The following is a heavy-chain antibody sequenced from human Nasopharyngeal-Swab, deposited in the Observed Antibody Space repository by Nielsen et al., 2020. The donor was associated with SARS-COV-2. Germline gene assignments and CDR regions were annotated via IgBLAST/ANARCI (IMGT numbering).Heavy chain of an antibody. CDR3: AKDPRTYSSSWYFDY. Sequence: GESLKISCAASGFTFSSYAMSWVRQAPGKGLEWVSVICSGGSSTYYADSVKGRFTISRDNSKNTLYLQMNSLRAEDTAVYYCAKDPRTYSSSWYFDYWGQGTLVTVSS. D-gene: IGHD6-13*01. V-gene: IGHV3-23*03. J-gene: IGHJ4*02. CDR1: GFTFSSYA. CDR2: ICSGGSST.